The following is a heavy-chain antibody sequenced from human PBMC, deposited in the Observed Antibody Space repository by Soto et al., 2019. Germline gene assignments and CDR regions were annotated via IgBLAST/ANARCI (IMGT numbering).Heavy chain of an antibody. D-gene: IGHD1-20*01. Sequence: EVQLVESGGGLVQPGGSLRLSCAASGFTFSSYWMSWVRQAPGKGLEWVTNIKQDGSEKYYVDSVKGRFTISRDNAKNSLYLQMNSLRAEDTAVYYCARDEARYNWNDEPHGAFDIWRQGTMVTVSS. J-gene: IGHJ3*02. CDR3: ARDEARYNWNDEPHGAFDI. CDR2: IKQDGSEK. CDR1: GFTFSSYW. V-gene: IGHV3-7*01.